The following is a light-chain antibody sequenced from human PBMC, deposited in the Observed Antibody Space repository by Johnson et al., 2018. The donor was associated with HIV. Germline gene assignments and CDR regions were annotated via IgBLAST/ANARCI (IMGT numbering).Light chain of an antibody. CDR2: ENN. CDR3: GTWDSSLSGV. V-gene: IGLV1-51*02. CDR1: SSNIGNNF. Sequence: QSVLSQPPSVSAAPGQKVTISCSGSSSNIGNNFVSWYQQLQGTAPKLLIYENNKRPSGIPDRFSGSKSGTSATLGITGLQTGDEADYYCGTWDSSLSGVFGTGTKVTVL. J-gene: IGLJ1*01.